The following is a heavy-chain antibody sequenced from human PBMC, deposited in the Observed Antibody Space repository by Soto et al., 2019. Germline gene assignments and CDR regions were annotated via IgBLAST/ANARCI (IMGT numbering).Heavy chain of an antibody. Sequence: QVQLVQSGAEVKKPGASVKVSCKASGYTFPNYGITWVRQAPGQGLEWMGWISAYKTNIKYAQKFQGRVTLTTDPSTSTAYMELRSLRSDDTAIYYCARDLDGSGAYYTDFWGQGTLVTVSS. CDR3: ARDLDGSGAYYTDF. CDR1: GYTFPNYG. J-gene: IGHJ4*02. CDR2: ISAYKTNI. D-gene: IGHD3-10*01. V-gene: IGHV1-18*01.